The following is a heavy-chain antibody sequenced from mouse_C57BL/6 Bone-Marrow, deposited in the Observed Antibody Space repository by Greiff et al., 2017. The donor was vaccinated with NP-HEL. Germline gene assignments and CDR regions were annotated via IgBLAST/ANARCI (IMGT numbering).Heavy chain of an antibody. CDR2: TFYSGIT. D-gene: IGHD1-1*02. J-gene: IGHJ1*03. CDR1: GFSINSDCY. V-gene: IGHV3-3*01. Sequence: VQLQQSGPSLVRPSQTLSLTCTVTGFSINSDCYWIWIRQFPGNKLGYIGYTFYSGITYYNPSFESRTYITRDTSKNQFSLKLSSVTTEDTATYYCACSPYYGNLYFDVWGTGTTVTVSS. CDR3: ACSPYYGNLYFDV.